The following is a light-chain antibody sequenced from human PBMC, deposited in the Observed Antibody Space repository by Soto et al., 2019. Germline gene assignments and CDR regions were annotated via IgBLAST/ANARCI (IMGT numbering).Light chain of an antibody. Sequence: EIVMTQSPATLSVSPGERATLSCRASQSVSNNLAWYQQKPGQAPRLLIYGASTRATGIPARFSGSGSGTAFTLNVRSLESEDFSVYSCQPYSPWPRTFGQGTKVEIK. CDR1: QSVSNN. CDR2: GAS. CDR3: QPYSPWPRT. V-gene: IGKV3-15*01. J-gene: IGKJ1*01.